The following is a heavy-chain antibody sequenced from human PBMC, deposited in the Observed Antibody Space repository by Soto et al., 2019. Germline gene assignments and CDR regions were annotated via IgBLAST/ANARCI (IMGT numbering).Heavy chain of an antibody. J-gene: IGHJ6*03. CDR1: GYTFTSYD. Sequence: ASVKVSCKASGYTFTSYDINWVRQSTGQGLEWMGWMNPNSGNTGYAQKFQGRVTMTRNTSISTAYMELSSLRSEDTAVYYCARVPVPAAIEAYMDFWGKGTTVTVSS. V-gene: IGHV1-8*01. CDR2: MNPNSGNT. D-gene: IGHD2-2*01. CDR3: ARVPVPAAIEAYMDF.